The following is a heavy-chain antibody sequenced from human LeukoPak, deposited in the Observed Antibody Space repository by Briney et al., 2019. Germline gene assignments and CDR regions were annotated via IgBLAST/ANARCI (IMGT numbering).Heavy chain of an antibody. Sequence: GGSLRLSCAASGFTFSSYSMNWVRQAPGKGLEWVSSISSSSSSYIYYADSVKGRFTISRDNAKNSLYLQMNSLRAEDTAVYYCARELYSSGWRATYNWFDPWGQGTLVTVSS. J-gene: IGHJ5*02. CDR1: GFTFSSYS. V-gene: IGHV3-21*01. D-gene: IGHD6-19*01. CDR3: ARELYSSGWRATYNWFDP. CDR2: ISSSSSSYI.